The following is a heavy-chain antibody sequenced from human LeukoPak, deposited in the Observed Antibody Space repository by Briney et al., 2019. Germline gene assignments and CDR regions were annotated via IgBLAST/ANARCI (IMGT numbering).Heavy chain of an antibody. D-gene: IGHD1-14*01. J-gene: IGHJ4*02. CDR2: VSHSWST. CDR1: GGSISSYY. V-gene: IGHV4-59*08. CDR3: ARNPPATAEFYFDY. Sequence: PSETLSLTCTVSGGSISSYYWSWIRQPPGKGLEWIGSVSHSWSTRYSPSLQSRVTISLDTSKNQFSLKLSSVTAADTAVYFCARNPPATAEFYFDYWGQGTLVTVSS.